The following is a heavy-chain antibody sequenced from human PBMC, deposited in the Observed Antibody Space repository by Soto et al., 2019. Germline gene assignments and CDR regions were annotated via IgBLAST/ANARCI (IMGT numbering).Heavy chain of an antibody. CDR1: GFSLSNARMG. Sequence: GSGPTLVNPTETLTLTCTVSGFSLSNARMGVSWIRQPPGKALEWLAHIFSNDEKSYSTSLKSRLTISKDTSKSQVVLTMTNMDPVDTATYYCARTMQYSSPEAFDYWGQGTLVTVSS. CDR3: ARTMQYSSPEAFDY. D-gene: IGHD5-18*01. J-gene: IGHJ4*02. CDR2: IFSNDEK. V-gene: IGHV2-26*01.